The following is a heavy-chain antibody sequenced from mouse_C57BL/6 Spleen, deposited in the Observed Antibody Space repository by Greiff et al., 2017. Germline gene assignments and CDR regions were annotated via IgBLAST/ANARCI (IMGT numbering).Heavy chain of an antibody. CDR3: ARLGDYDGDFEV. Sequence: QVQLQQPGAELVKPGASVKLSCKASGYTFTSYWMHWVKQRPGQGLEWIGMINPNSGSTNYNETFKSKATLTVDKSSSTAYMRLSSLTSEDSAVYYCARLGDYDGDFEVWGTGTTVTVSS. J-gene: IGHJ1*03. CDR2: INPNSGST. V-gene: IGHV1-64*01. CDR1: GYTFTSYW. D-gene: IGHD2-4*01.